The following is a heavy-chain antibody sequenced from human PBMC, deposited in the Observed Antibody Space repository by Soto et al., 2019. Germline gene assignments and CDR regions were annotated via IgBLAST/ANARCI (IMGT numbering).Heavy chain of an antibody. Sequence: VGSLSLSCAASGFTFSSYSMNWVRQAPVKGLAWVSYISSSSSTIYYADSVKGRFTISRDNAKNSLYLQMNSLRDEDTAVYYCAREPEYYDILTGYQKALEYYGMDVWGQGTTVTVSS. J-gene: IGHJ6*02. V-gene: IGHV3-48*02. D-gene: IGHD3-9*01. CDR1: GFTFSSYS. CDR2: ISSSSSTI. CDR3: AREPEYYDILTGYQKALEYYGMDV.